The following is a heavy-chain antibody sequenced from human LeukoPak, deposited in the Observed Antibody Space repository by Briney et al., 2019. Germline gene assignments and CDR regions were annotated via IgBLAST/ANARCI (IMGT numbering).Heavy chain of an antibody. CDR1: VYSISSGYY. V-gene: IGHV4-38-2*02. Sequence: SETLSLTCTVSVYSISSGYYWGWIRQPPGKGLEWIGSIYHSGSTNYNPSLKSRVTISVDKSKNQFSLKLNSVTAADTAVYYCARVRAAAGTHYFDYWGQGTLVTVSS. J-gene: IGHJ4*02. D-gene: IGHD6-13*01. CDR3: ARVRAAAGTHYFDY. CDR2: IYHSGST.